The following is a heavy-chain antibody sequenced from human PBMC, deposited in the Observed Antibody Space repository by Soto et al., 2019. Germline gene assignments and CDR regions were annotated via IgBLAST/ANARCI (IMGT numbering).Heavy chain of an antibody. V-gene: IGHV3-11*01. CDR3: ARVASDWYYFDY. J-gene: IGHJ4*02. CDR2: ISSSDNTI. Sequence: PGGSLRLSCAASGFTFSDYYMSWIRQAPGKGLEWVSYISSSDNTIYYADSVKGRFTISRDNAKNSLYLQMDSLRAEDTAFYYCARVASDWYYFDYWGQGTLVTVSS. CDR1: GFTFSDYY. D-gene: IGHD3-9*01.